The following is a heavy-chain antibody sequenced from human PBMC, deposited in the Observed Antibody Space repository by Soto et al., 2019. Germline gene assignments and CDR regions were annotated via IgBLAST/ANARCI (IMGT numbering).Heavy chain of an antibody. V-gene: IGHV1-69*01. CDR2: LIPIFGTA. CDR3: ARENEGEGSYYYYYYGMDV. CDR1: GGTFSSYA. Sequence: QVQLVQSGAEVKKPGSSVKVSCKASGGTFSSYAISWVRQAPGQGLEWMGRLIPIFGTANYEQKFQGRVTITADEPTSRAYMELSSLRSEDTAVYYCARENEGEGSYYYYYYGMDVWGQGTTVTVSS. J-gene: IGHJ6*02.